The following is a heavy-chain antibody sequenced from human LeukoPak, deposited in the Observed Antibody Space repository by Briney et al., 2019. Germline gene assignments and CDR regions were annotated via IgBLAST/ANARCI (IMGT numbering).Heavy chain of an antibody. CDR3: ARDNGYDIFDY. V-gene: IGHV3-53*01. D-gene: IGHD3-9*01. Sequence: RGSLRLSCAASGFTVTSNYMSWVRHAPGKGLEWVSLIYSGGSTYYADSAKGRFTISRDNSKNTLYLQMNSLRAEDTAVYYCARDNGYDIFDYWGQGTLVTVSS. J-gene: IGHJ4*02. CDR2: IYSGGST. CDR1: GFTVTSNY.